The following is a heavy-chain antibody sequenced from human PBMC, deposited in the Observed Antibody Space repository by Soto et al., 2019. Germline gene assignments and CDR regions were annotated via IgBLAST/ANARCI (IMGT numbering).Heavy chain of an antibody. CDR1: GYSFTTYW. CDR3: SRDHGSQTAFYH. CDR2: IFPPDSDT. V-gene: IGHV5-51*01. D-gene: IGHD3-10*01. Sequence: PGEALKISCEGFGYSFTTYWIGWVRQMPVKGLEWMGKIFPPDSDTRYSPSFQGQVTMSVDKSTSTAYLQWSSLKASDTAMSYYSRDHGSQTAFYHCAQGALVTVSS. J-gene: IGHJ4*01.